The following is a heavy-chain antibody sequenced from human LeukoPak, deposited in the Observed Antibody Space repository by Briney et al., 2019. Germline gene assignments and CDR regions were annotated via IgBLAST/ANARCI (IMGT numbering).Heavy chain of an antibody. CDR1: GYTFTSYG. CDR3: ARDTPYYYGSGSSQAYFDY. J-gene: IGHJ4*02. D-gene: IGHD3-10*01. Sequence: ASVKVSCKASGYTFTSYGFSWVRQAPGQGLEWMGWISAYNGNTNYAQKLQGRVTMTTDTSTSTAYMELRSLRSDDTAVYYCARDTPYYYGSGSSQAYFDYWGQGTLVTVSS. V-gene: IGHV1-18*01. CDR2: ISAYNGNT.